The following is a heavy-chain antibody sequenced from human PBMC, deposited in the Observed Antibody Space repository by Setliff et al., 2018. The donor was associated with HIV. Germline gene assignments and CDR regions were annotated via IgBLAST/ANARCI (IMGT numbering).Heavy chain of an antibody. CDR3: ARQQHSSDLKIWNY. Sequence: SETLSLTCTVYGGSFTNGGSFSHYFCAWIRQSPGKGLEWIGEVNLSGNTNYIPSLKSRVTMSVDTSKNQFSLTLTSVTAADTAVYYCARQQHSSDLKIWNYWGQGTLVTVSS. V-gene: IGHV4-34*01. CDR1: GGSFSHYF. J-gene: IGHJ4*02. D-gene: IGHD6-13*01. CDR2: VNLSGNT.